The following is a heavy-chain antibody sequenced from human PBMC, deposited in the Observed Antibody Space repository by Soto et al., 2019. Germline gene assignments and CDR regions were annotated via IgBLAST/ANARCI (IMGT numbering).Heavy chain of an antibody. CDR1: GFSFSNHA. CDR2: LSGGGGTQ. CDR3: TKLPYDIVTAYYFGS. D-gene: IGHD3-9*01. Sequence: EVQLLESGGVFVQPGGSLRLSCAASGFSFSNHAMSWVRQAPGKGLEWVSGLSGGGGTQYYADSVKGRFSISRDNSKDTLYLQINSLRAEDTAMYYCTKLPYDIVTAYYFGSWGRGTLVTVSS. J-gene: IGHJ4*02. V-gene: IGHV3-23*01.